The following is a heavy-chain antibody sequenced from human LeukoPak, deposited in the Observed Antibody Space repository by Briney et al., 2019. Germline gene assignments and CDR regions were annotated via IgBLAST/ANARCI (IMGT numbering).Heavy chain of an antibody. J-gene: IGHJ3*02. D-gene: IGHD3-10*01. CDR1: GFTFSSYS. CDR2: ISSSSSYI. Sequence: GGSLRLSCAASGFTFSSYSMNWVRQAPGKGLEWVSSISSSSSYIYYADSVKGRFTISRDNAKNSLYLQMNSLRAEDTAVYYCARGPLGEAFDIWGQGTMVAVSS. V-gene: IGHV3-21*01. CDR3: ARGPLGEAFDI.